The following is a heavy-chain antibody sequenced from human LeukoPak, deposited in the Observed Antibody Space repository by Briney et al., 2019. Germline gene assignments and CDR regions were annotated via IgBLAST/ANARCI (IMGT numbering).Heavy chain of an antibody. J-gene: IGHJ4*02. CDR3: ARAAAAQSGFDY. D-gene: IGHD6-13*01. CDR2: INPNSGGT. V-gene: IGHV1-2*02. Sequence: ASVKVSCKASGYTFTAYYMHWVRQAPGHRLEWMGWINPNSGGTNYAQKFQGRVTMTRDTSISTAYMELSRLRSDDTAVYYCARAAAAQSGFDYWGQGTLVTVSS. CDR1: GYTFTAYY.